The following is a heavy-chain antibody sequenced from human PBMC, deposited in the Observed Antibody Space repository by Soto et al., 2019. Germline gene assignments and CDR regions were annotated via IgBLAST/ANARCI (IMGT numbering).Heavy chain of an antibody. J-gene: IGHJ4*02. CDR2: ISYDGGNK. CDR3: ARESEAFDY. Sequence: GGSLRLSCAASGFTFSSYAMHWVRQAPGKGLEWVAVISYDGGNKYYAASVKGRFTISRDQSKNTLYLQMNSLRAEDPAVYYCARESEAFDYWGQGTLVTVSS. V-gene: IGHV3-30-3*01. CDR1: GFTFSSYA.